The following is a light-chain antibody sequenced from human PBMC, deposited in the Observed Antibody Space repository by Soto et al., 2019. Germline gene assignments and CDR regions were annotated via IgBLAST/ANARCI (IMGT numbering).Light chain of an antibody. CDR1: SSNIGSNY. J-gene: IGLJ1*01. Sequence: QSALTQPPSASGTPGQRVTISCSGSSSNIGSNYVYWYQQLPGTAPKLLIYRNNQRPSGVPDRFSGSKSGTSASLAISGLRSEDEADYYCAAWDDSLVGNVFGTGTKLTVL. V-gene: IGLV1-47*01. CDR3: AAWDDSLVGNV. CDR2: RNN.